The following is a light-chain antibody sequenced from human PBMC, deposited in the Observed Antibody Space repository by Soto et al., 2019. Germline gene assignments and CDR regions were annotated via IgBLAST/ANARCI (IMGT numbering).Light chain of an antibody. V-gene: IGLV2-14*01. Sequence: QSVLTQPASVSGSPGQSITISCTGTRSDVGNHNYVSWYQQYPGKAPKLIIYEVNNRPSGVSSRFSGSKSGNTASLTISGLQTEDEGDYYCNSYTTTSPVFGGGTKLTVL. CDR1: RSDVGNHNY. J-gene: IGLJ2*01. CDR3: NSYTTTSPV. CDR2: EVN.